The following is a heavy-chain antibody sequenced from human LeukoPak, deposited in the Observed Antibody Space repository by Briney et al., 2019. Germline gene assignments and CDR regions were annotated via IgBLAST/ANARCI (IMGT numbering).Heavy chain of an antibody. J-gene: IGHJ4*02. D-gene: IGHD4-17*01. CDR1: GFTFSSYA. CDR3: VKHGEAYGDSKTDY. Sequence: PGGSLRLSCAASGFTFSSYAMSWVRQAPGKGLEWVSVISGSGGSIYYVDSVKGRFTISRDNSKSTLYLQMNSLRAEDTAVYYCVKHGEAYGDSKTDYWGQGTLVTVSS. CDR2: ISGSGGSI. V-gene: IGHV3-23*01.